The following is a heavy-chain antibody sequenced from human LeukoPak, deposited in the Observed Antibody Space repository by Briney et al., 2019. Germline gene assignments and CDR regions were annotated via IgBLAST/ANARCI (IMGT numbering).Heavy chain of an antibody. V-gene: IGHV3-7*01. J-gene: IGHJ4*02. CDR1: GFTFSSYW. CDR2: IKQDGSEK. CDR3: ARVVQEWLFKEEMFDY. D-gene: IGHD3-3*01. Sequence: GGSLRLSCAASGFTFSSYWMSWVRQAPGKGLEWVANIKQDGSEKYYVDSVKGRFTISRDNAKNSLYLQMNSLRAEDTAVYYCARVVQEWLFKEEMFDYWGQGTLVTVSS.